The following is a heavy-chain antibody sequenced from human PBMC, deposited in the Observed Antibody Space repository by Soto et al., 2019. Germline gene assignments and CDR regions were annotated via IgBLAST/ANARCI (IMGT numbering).Heavy chain of an antibody. CDR3: ARDLNWGSSAFDI. CDR1: GFTFSSNA. V-gene: IGHV3-30-3*01. J-gene: IGHJ3*02. CDR2: ISYDGSNK. D-gene: IGHD7-27*01. Sequence: QVQLVESGGGVVQPGRSLRLSCAASGFTFSSNAMHWVRQAPGKGLEWVAVISYDGSNKYYADSVKGRFTISRDNSKNTLYLQMNSLRAEDTAVYYCARDLNWGSSAFDIWGQGTMVTVSS.